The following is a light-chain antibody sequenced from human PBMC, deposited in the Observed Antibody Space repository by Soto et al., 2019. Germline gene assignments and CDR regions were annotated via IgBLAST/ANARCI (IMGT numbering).Light chain of an antibody. CDR1: SSNIGAGYD. V-gene: IGLV1-40*01. CDR3: QSYDSSLSVVV. Sequence: QSALTQPPSVSGAPGQRVTISCTGSSSNIGAGYDVHWYQQLPGTAPKFLIYGNSNRPSGVPDRFSGSKSGTSASLNITGLQAEDEADYYCQSYDSSLSVVVFGGGTKLTVL. J-gene: IGLJ2*01. CDR2: GNS.